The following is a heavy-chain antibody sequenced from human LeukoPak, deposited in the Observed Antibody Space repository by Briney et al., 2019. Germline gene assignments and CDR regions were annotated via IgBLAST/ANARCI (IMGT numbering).Heavy chain of an antibody. J-gene: IGHJ6*02. Sequence: PGGSLRLSCAASGFNFNTYTMNWVRQAPGKGLEWVANIKQDGSEKYYVDSVKGRFTISRDNAKNSLYLQMNSLRAEDTAVYYCAREMVVPAAYYYYGMDVWGQGTTVTVSS. CDR3: AREMVVPAAYYYYGMDV. V-gene: IGHV3-7*01. D-gene: IGHD2-2*01. CDR1: GFNFNTYT. CDR2: IKQDGSEK.